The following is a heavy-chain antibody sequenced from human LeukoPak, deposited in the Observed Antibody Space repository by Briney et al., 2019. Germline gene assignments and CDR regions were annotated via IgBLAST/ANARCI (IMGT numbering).Heavy chain of an antibody. CDR1: GYTFTGYY. V-gene: IGHV1-2*02. J-gene: IGHJ4*02. CDR3: ARVAVDFWSGSSFDY. D-gene: IGHD3-3*01. Sequence: ASVKVSCKASGYTFTGYYMHWVRQAPGQGLEWMGWINPNSGGTNYAQKFQGRVTMTRDTSISTAYMELSRLRSDDTAVYYCARVAVDFWSGSSFDYWGQGTLVTVSS. CDR2: INPNSGGT.